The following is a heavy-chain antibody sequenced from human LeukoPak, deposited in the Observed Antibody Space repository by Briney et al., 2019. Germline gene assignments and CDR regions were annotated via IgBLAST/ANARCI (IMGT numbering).Heavy chain of an antibody. Sequence: GESLKISCKGSGYSFTSYWIGWVRQMPGKGPEWMGTIYPGDSDTRYSPSFQGQVTISADKSISTAYLQWSSLKASDTAMYYCASLKYSYVLFYFDYWGQGTLVTVSS. D-gene: IGHD5-18*01. J-gene: IGHJ4*02. CDR1: GYSFTSYW. V-gene: IGHV5-51*01. CDR2: IYPGDSDT. CDR3: ASLKYSYVLFYFDY.